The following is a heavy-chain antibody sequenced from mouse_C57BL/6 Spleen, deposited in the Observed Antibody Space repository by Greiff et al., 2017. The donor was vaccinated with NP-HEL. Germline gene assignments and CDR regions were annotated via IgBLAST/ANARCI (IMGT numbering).Heavy chain of an antibody. Sequence: QVQLQQPGAELVKPGASVKMSCKASGYTFTSYWITWVKQRPGQGLEWIGDIYPGSGSTNYNEKFKSKATLTVDTSSSTAYMQLSSLTSEDSAVYYCARSEWGCYRGDYAMDYWGQGTSVTVSS. V-gene: IGHV1-55*01. J-gene: IGHJ4*01. D-gene: IGHD1-1*02. CDR2: IYPGSGST. CDR3: ARSEWGCYRGDYAMDY. CDR1: GYTFTSYW.